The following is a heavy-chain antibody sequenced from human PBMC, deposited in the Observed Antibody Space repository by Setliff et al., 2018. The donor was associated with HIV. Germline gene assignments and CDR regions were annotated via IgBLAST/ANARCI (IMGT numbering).Heavy chain of an antibody. V-gene: IGHV1-69*05. Sequence: GASVKVSCKASGGTFSSYAISWVRQAPGQGLEWMGGIIPIFGTANYAQKFQGRVTITTDESTSTAYMELSSLRSEDTAVYYCARGPSDYYDSSGYYWGHWDWGQGTLVTVSS. CDR3: ARGPSDYYDSSGYYWGHWD. J-gene: IGHJ4*02. D-gene: IGHD3-22*01. CDR2: IIPIFGTA. CDR1: GGTFSSYA.